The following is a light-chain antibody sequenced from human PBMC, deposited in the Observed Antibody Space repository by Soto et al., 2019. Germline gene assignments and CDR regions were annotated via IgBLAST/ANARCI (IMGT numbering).Light chain of an antibody. CDR3: QQYYSYLWT. V-gene: IGKV1-8*01. CDR1: QGISSY. CDR2: AAS. J-gene: IGKJ1*01. Sequence: AIRMTQSPSSFSASTGDRVTITCRASQGISSYLAWYQQKPRKAPQLLIYAASTLQSGVPSRFSGSGSLTDFTLTISGLQSEDFATYYCQQYYSYLWTFGQGTKVDIK.